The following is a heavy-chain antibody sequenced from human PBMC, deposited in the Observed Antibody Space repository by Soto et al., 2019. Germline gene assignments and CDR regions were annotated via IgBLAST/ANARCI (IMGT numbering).Heavy chain of an antibody. CDR2: ISWNSGSI. J-gene: IGHJ3*02. V-gene: IGHV3-9*01. D-gene: IGHD6-13*01. CDR1: GFTFDDYA. Sequence: GGSLRLSCAASGFTFDDYAMHWVRQAPGKGLEWVSGISWNSGSIGYADSVKGRFTISRDNAKNSLYLQMNSLRDEDTALYYCAKERAAGREIPDAFDIWGQGTMVTVSS. CDR3: AKERAAGREIPDAFDI.